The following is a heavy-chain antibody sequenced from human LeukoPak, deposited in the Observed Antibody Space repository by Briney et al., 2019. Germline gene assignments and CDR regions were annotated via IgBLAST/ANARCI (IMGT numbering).Heavy chain of an antibody. V-gene: IGHV1-69*05. D-gene: IGHD2-2*01. CDR1: GGTFSSYA. Sequence: SVKVSCKASGGTFSSYAISWVRQAPGQGLEWMGGIIPIFGTANYAQKFQGRVTITTDESTSAAYMELSSLRSEDTAVYYCARGEEVVPAAMRAYYYYYMDVWGKGTTVTVSS. CDR3: ARGEEVVPAAMRAYYYYYMDV. J-gene: IGHJ6*03. CDR2: IIPIFGTA.